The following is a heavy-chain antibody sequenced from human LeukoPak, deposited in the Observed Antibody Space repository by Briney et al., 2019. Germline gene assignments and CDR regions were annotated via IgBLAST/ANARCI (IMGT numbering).Heavy chain of an antibody. CDR2: INTNTGNP. V-gene: IGHV7-4-1*02. J-gene: IGHJ4*02. Sequence: ASAKVSCKASGYTFTSYAMNWVRQAPGQGLEWMGWINTNTGNPTYAQGFTGRFVFSLDTSVSTAYLQISSLKAEDTAVYYCARDISGYYSPYFDYWGQGTLVTVSS. CDR1: GYTFTSYA. D-gene: IGHD3-22*01. CDR3: ARDISGYYSPYFDY.